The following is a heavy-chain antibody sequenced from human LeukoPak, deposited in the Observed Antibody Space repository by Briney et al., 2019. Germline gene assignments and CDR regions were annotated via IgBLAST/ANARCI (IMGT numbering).Heavy chain of an antibody. V-gene: IGHV3-74*01. Sequence: PGGSLRLSCAASGFTVSSYWMHWLRQVPGKGLVWVSRMNVEGSVTSYADFVKGRFTISRDIAKNTLYLQMNTLTAEDTAVYYCARDFGGNSDFWGQGTLVTVSS. CDR2: MNVEGSVT. J-gene: IGHJ4*02. CDR1: GFTVSSYW. D-gene: IGHD4-23*01. CDR3: ARDFGGNSDF.